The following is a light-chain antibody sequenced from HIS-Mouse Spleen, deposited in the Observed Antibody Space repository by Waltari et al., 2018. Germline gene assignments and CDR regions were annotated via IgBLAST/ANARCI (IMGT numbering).Light chain of an antibody. CDR3: SSYTSSSTEV. Sequence: QSALTQPASVSGSPGQSITISCTGTRSDAGGYNYVSWYQQHPGKAPKLMIYDVSNRPSGVSNRFSGSKSGNTASLTISGLQAEDEADYYCSSYTSSSTEVFGGGTKLTVL. CDR1: RSDAGGYNY. J-gene: IGLJ2*01. V-gene: IGLV2-14*03. CDR2: DVS.